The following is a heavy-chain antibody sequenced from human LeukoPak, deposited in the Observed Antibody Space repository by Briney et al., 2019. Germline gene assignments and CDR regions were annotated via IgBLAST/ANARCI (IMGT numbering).Heavy chain of an antibody. CDR1: GFTFTSSA. Sequence: ASVKVSCKASGFTFTSSAVQRVRQARGQRLEWIGWIVVGSGNTNYAQKFQERVTITRDMSTSTAYMELSSLRSEDTAVYYCASGSQTFDYWGQGTLVTVSS. CDR3: ASGSQTFDY. V-gene: IGHV1-58*01. CDR2: IVVGSGNT. J-gene: IGHJ4*02. D-gene: IGHD1-26*01.